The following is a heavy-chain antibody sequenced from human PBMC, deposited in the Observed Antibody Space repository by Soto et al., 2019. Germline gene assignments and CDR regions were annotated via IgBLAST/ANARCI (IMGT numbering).Heavy chain of an antibody. J-gene: IGHJ4*02. CDR1: GFVFSDYS. CDR3: TRGTKGGSPPL. V-gene: IGHV3-48*02. D-gene: IGHD1-7*01. CDR2: ISSSGTNT. Sequence: GESLKISCAGSGFVFSDYSMNWVRQAPGRGLEWVSHISSSGTNTYYAASVRGRFTISRDNAKNSLFLRMISLKDDDTAVYYCTRGTKGGSPPLWGRGTLVTVSS.